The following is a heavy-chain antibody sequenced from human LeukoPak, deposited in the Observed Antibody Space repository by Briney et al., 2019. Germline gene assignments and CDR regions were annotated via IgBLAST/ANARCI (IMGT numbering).Heavy chain of an antibody. J-gene: IGHJ5*01. CDR2: ISWDSGSI. CDR3: AKGSGSFYISHLDS. V-gene: IGHV3-9*01. CDR1: GFTFDDYA. Sequence: PGGSLRLSCAASGFTFDDYAMHWVRQAPGKGLEWVSGISWDSGSICYADSVKGRFTISRDNAKNTLYLQMHSLRAEDTAFYYCAKGSGSFYISHLDSWGQGTLVTVSS. D-gene: IGHD3-10*01.